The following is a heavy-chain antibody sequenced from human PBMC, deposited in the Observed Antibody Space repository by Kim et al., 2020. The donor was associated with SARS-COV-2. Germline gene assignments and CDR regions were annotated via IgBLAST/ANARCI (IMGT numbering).Heavy chain of an antibody. Sequence: GGSLRLSCAASGFTFSSYGMHWVRQAPGKGLEWVAVIWYDGSNKYYADSVKGRFTISRDNSKNTLYLQMNSLRAEDTAVYYCARDGYRGYSGYDNYYYYGMDVWGQGTTVTVSS. D-gene: IGHD5-12*01. CDR2: IWYDGSNK. J-gene: IGHJ6*02. V-gene: IGHV3-33*01. CDR1: GFTFSSYG. CDR3: ARDGYRGYSGYDNYYYYGMDV.